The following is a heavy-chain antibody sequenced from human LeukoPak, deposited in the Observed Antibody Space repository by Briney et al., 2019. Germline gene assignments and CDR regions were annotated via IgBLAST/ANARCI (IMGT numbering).Heavy chain of an antibody. Sequence: PSETLSLTCTVSGGSISSGDYYWSWIRQPPGKGLEWIGYIYYSGSTYYNPSLKSRVTISVDTSKNQFSLKLSSVTAADTAVYYCARASIGYDFWSGPYYFDYWGQGTLVTVSS. CDR1: GGSISSGDYY. V-gene: IGHV4-30-4*08. CDR3: ARASIGYDFWSGPYYFDY. D-gene: IGHD3-3*01. J-gene: IGHJ4*02. CDR2: IYYSGST.